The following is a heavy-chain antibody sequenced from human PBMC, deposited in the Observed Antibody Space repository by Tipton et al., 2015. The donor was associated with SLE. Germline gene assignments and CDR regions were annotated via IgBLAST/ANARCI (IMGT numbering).Heavy chain of an antibody. Sequence: TLSLTCTVSGGSFSSHYWTWIRQPPGKGLEWIGYFYYSGDAKYNPSLKRRVTISGDTSKNQFSLKLSSVTAADTAVYYCARASRIGDIWGQGTMVTVSS. CDR3: ARASRIGDI. CDR1: GGSFSSHY. V-gene: IGHV4-59*11. CDR2: FYYSGDA. D-gene: IGHD3-22*01. J-gene: IGHJ3*02.